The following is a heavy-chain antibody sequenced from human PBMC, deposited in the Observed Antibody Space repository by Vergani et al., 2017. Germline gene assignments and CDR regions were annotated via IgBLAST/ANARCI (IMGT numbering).Heavy chain of an antibody. CDR2: IKQDGSGK. Sequence: EVQLVESGGGLVQPGGSLRLSCVASGFTFRSYWMSWVRQAPGKGLEWVANIKQDGSGKYYVDSVKGRFTISRDNAKNSLYLQMNSLRAEDTAVYYCARGSGNDYWGQGTLVTVSS. J-gene: IGHJ4*02. CDR3: ARGSGNDY. CDR1: GFTFRSYW. D-gene: IGHD6-25*01. V-gene: IGHV3-7*01.